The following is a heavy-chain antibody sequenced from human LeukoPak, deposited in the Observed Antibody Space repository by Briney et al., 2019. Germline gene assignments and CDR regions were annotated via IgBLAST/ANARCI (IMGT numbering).Heavy chain of an antibody. V-gene: IGHV3-30*02. J-gene: IGHJ4*02. D-gene: IGHD3-22*01. CDR1: GFTVSSNY. CDR2: IRYDGNIK. CDR3: AKGRYYDTSGYPIDY. Sequence: GGSLRLSCAASGFTVSSNYMSWVRQAPGKGLEWVAFIRYDGNIKYFADSVKGRFTISRDTSKNTLYLQMNSLRAEDTAVYYCAKGRYYDTSGYPIDYWGQGTLVTVSS.